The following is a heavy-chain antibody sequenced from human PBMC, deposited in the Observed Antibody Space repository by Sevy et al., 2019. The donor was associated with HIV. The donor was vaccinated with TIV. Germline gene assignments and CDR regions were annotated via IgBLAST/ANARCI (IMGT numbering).Heavy chain of an antibody. J-gene: IGHJ1*01. Sequence: GGSLRLSCAASGFTFSDYGMNWVRQAPGKGLEWVSSISSSSSYLYYADSVKGRLPISRENDKNSLFLQMNSLRAEDTAVYYCARDRLNFYDTSGYYYAEYFHHWGQGTLVTVSS. D-gene: IGHD3-22*01. V-gene: IGHV3-21*01. CDR1: GFTFSDYG. CDR2: ISSSSSYL. CDR3: ARDRLNFYDTSGYYYAEYFHH.